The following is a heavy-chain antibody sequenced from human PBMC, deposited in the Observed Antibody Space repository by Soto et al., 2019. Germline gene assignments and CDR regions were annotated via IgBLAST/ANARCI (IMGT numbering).Heavy chain of an antibody. V-gene: IGHV3-23*01. D-gene: IGHD4-17*01. CDR3: AKDLAPSRTVTKRGGTDY. CDR1: GFTFSSYA. Sequence: GGSLRLSCAASGFTFSSYAMSWVRQAPGKGLEWVSAISGSGGSTYYADSVKGRFTISRDNSKNTLYLQMNSLRAEDTAVYYCAKDLAPSRTVTKRGGTDYWGQGTLVTVSS. CDR2: ISGSGGST. J-gene: IGHJ4*02.